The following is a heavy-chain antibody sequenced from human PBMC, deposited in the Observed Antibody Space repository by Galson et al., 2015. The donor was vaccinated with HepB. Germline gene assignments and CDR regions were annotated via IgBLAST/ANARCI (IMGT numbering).Heavy chain of an antibody. J-gene: IGHJ4*02. D-gene: IGHD2-8*01. V-gene: IGHV3-30-3*01. Sequence: SLRLSCAASGFTFSSYAMHWVRQAPGKGLDWVAVISYDGSNKYYADSVKGRFTISRDNSKNTLYLQMNSLRAEDTAVYYCARDYYCTEGVCYSYYFDNWGQGTLVTVSS. CDR1: GFTFSSYA. CDR3: ARDYYCTEGVCYSYYFDN. CDR2: ISYDGSNK.